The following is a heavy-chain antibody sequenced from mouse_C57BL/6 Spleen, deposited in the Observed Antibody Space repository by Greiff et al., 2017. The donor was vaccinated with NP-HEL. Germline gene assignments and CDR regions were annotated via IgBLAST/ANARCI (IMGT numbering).Heavy chain of an antibody. J-gene: IGHJ2*01. CDR2: ISSGSSTI. CDR3: ARSDYGSRGLFYFDY. CDR1: GFTFSDYG. Sequence: EVMLVESGGGLVKPGGSLKLSCAASGFTFSDYGMHWVRQAPEKGLEWVAYISSGSSTIYYADTVKGRFTISRDNAKNTLFLQMTSLRSEDTAMYYCARSDYGSRGLFYFDYWGQGTTLTVSS. D-gene: IGHD1-1*01. V-gene: IGHV5-17*01.